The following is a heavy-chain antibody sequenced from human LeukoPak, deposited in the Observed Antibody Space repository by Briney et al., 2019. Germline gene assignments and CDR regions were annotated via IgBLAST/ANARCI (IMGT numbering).Heavy chain of an antibody. V-gene: IGHV3-30*02. Sequence: GGSLRLSCAASGFTFSSYGMHWVRQAPGKGLEWVAFIRYDGSNKYYADSVKGRFTISRDNSKNTLYLQMNSLRAEDTAVYYCAKDSLSYNYYYYYMDVWGKRTTVTVSS. CDR2: IRYDGSNK. J-gene: IGHJ6*03. CDR1: GFTFSSYG. CDR3: AKDSLSYNYYYYYMDV. D-gene: IGHD5-18*01.